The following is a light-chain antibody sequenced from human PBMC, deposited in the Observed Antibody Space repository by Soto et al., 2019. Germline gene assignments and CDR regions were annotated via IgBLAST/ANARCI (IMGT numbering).Light chain of an antibody. CDR1: QGISTH. CDR3: QQVGSFPFT. CDR2: DAS. Sequence: IQLTQSPSSLSASVGDRVTITCRASQGISTHLAWYQQKPGKAPNLLIYDASTLQSGVPSTFSGSGSGTDFTHTISSLQPEDFATYYCQQVGSFPFTFGPGTKVDI. J-gene: IGKJ3*01. V-gene: IGKV1-9*01.